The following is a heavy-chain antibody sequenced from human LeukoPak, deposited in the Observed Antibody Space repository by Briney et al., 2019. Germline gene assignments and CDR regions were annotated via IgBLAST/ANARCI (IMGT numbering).Heavy chain of an antibody. J-gene: IGHJ4*02. V-gene: IGHV4-4*07. D-gene: IGHD6-13*01. Sequence: PSETLSLTCTVSGGSFTSYYWSWIRQTAGKGLEWIGRIYTSGSTNYNPSLKSRVTMSVDTSKNQFSLRLNSMTAADTAVYYCARAGDSTSPLDYWGQGTLVTVYS. CDR2: IYTSGST. CDR3: ARAGDSTSPLDY. CDR1: GGSFTSYY.